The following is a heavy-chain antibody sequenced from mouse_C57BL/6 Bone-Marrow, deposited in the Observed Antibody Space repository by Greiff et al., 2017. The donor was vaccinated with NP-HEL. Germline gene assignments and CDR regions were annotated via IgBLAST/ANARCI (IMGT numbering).Heavy chain of an antibody. CDR3: ARSYFDY. CDR1: GYTFTDYY. Sequence: VQLVEPGAELVRPGASVKLSCKASGYTFTDYYINWVKQRPGQGLEWIARIYPGSGNTYYNEKFKGKATLTAEKSSSTAYMQLSSLTSEDSAVYFCARSYFDYWGQGTTLTVSS. V-gene: IGHV1-76*01. J-gene: IGHJ2*01. CDR2: IYPGSGNT.